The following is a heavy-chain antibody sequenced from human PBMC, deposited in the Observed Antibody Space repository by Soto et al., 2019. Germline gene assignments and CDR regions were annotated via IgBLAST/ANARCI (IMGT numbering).Heavy chain of an antibody. V-gene: IGHV3-21*01. Sequence: EVQLVESGGGLVKPGGSLRLSCAASGFTFSSYSMNWVRQAPGKGLEWVSSISSSSSYIYYADSVKGRFTISRDNAKNSLYLQMNSRRAEATVVYYCAREVSKYSGCDFGYWGQGTLVTVSS. D-gene: IGHD5-12*01. CDR2: ISSSSSYI. CDR3: AREVSKYSGCDFGY. CDR1: GFTFSSYS. J-gene: IGHJ4*02.